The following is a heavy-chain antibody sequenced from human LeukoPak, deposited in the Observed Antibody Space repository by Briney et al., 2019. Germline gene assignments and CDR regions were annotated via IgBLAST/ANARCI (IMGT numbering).Heavy chain of an antibody. CDR1: GFTFSSYG. D-gene: IGHD6-19*01. CDR3: AKDRGDYTSGWYFDY. J-gene: IGHJ4*02. CDR2: IRYDGSDK. V-gene: IGHV3-30*02. Sequence: GGSLRLSCAASGFTFSSYGMHWVRQAPGKGLEWVSFIRYDGSDKYYADSVRGRFTISRDNSKNTLYLQMNSLRAEDTAVYYCAKDRGDYTSGWYFDYWGQGTLVTVSS.